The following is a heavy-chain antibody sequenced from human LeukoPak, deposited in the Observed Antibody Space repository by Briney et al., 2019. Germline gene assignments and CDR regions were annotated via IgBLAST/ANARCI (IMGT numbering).Heavy chain of an antibody. CDR3: AKLPSSGWLDY. CDR2: FYSGGNT. V-gene: IGHV3-53*01. J-gene: IGHJ4*02. CDR1: GFTVSNNY. Sequence: GGSLRLSCVVSGFTVSNNYMSWVRQAPGKGLEWVSAFYSGGNTYYAGSVKGRFIISRDSSKNTLYLQMNNLRPEDTAMYYCAKLPSSGWLDYWGQGTLVTVSS. D-gene: IGHD6-19*01.